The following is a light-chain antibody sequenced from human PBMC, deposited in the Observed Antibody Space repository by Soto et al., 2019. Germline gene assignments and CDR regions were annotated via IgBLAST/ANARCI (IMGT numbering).Light chain of an antibody. CDR1: QSVSRY. CDR2: GAS. Sequence: EIVLTQSPATLSLSPGERATLSCRASQSVSRYLAWYQQKPGQAPRLLIYGASSRATGIPDRFSGSGSGTDFTLTISRLDPEDFAVYYCQQYGSSFWTFGQGTKVDIK. CDR3: QQYGSSFWT. J-gene: IGKJ1*01. V-gene: IGKV3-20*01.